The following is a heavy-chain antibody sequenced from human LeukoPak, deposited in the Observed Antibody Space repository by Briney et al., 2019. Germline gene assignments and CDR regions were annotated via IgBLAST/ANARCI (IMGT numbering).Heavy chain of an antibody. Sequence: GGSLRLSCAASGFTFSSYSMNWVRQAPGKGLEWVSSISSSSSYIYYADSVKGRFTISRDNAKNSLYLQMNSLRAEDTAVYYCARDEYSGSHKTRYYFDYWGQGTLVTVSS. J-gene: IGHJ4*02. V-gene: IGHV3-21*01. CDR3: ARDEYSGSHKTRYYFDY. CDR1: GFTFSSYS. D-gene: IGHD1-26*01. CDR2: ISSSSSYI.